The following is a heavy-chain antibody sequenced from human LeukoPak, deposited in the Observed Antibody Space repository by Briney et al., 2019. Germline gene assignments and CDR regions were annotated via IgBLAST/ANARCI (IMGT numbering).Heavy chain of an antibody. CDR3: ARGYSSSSLLFDY. J-gene: IGHJ4*02. Sequence: SETLSLTCTVSGGSIISDGFYWSWVRQHPGKGLEYIGYIYHLGSTYYNPSLKSRVTISVDTSKNQFSLKLSSVTAADTAVYYCARGYSSSSLLFDYWGQGTLVTVSS. D-gene: IGHD6-6*01. V-gene: IGHV4-31*03. CDR1: GGSIISDGFY. CDR2: IYHLGST.